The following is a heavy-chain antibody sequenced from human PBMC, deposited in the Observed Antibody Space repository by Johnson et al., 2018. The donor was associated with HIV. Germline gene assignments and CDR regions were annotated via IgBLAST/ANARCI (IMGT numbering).Heavy chain of an antibody. J-gene: IGHJ3*02. V-gene: IGHV3-30*19. D-gene: IGHD1-26*01. CDR2: IWYDGSNK. Sequence: QEKLVESGGGVVQPGRSLRLSCTASGFTFSSYGLHWVRQAPGKGLEWVAVIWYDGSNKYYADSVKGRFTISRDNSKNTLYLQMNSLRAEDTAVYYCARVMGATQVMGAFDIWGQGTMVTVSS. CDR1: GFTFSSYG. CDR3: ARVMGATQVMGAFDI.